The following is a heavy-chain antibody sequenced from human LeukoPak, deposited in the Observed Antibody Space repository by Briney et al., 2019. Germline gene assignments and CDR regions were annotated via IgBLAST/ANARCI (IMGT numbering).Heavy chain of an antibody. V-gene: IGHV3-20*04. CDR2: IKWNGGST. J-gene: IGHJ4*02. CDR1: GFTFDYHG. Sequence: PGGSLRLSCAPSGFTFDYHGMNWVRKAPGKGLEWVSGIKWNGGSTGYADSVKGRFTISRDNAKNTLYLQMNSLRAEDTALYYCARVASGSYYGEGFDYWGQGTLVTVSS. D-gene: IGHD1-26*01. CDR3: ARVASGSYYGEGFDY.